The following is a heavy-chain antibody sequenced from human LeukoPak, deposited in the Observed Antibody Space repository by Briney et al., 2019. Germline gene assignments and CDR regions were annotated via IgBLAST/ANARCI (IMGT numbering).Heavy chain of an antibody. CDR2: ISGSGGST. J-gene: IGHJ4*02. D-gene: IGHD5-12*01. V-gene: IGHV3-23*01. CDR1: GFTFSSYA. Sequence: PGASLRLSCAASGFTFSSYAMSWVRQAPGKGLEWVSAISGSGGSTYYADSVKGRFTISRDNSKNTLYLQMNSLRAEDTAVHYCAKDLVDIVATALGYWGQGTLVTVSS. CDR3: AKDLVDIVATALGY.